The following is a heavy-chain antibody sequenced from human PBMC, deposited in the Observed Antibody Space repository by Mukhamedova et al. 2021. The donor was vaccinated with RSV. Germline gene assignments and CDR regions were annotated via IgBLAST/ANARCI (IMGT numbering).Heavy chain of an antibody. V-gene: IGHV4-59*13. CDR3: ARVAARPGIYYFDY. J-gene: IGHJ4*02. CDR2: IYYTGST. D-gene: IGHD6-6*01. Sequence: GKGLEWIGFIYYTGSTNYNPSLMSRATISVDTSMNQSSLRLKSVTAADTAVYYCARVAARPGIYYFDYWGQGTLVTVSS.